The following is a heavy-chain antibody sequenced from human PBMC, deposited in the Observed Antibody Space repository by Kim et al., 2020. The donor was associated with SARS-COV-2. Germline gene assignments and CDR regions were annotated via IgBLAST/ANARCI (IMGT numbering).Heavy chain of an antibody. D-gene: IGHD3-10*01. CDR3: ARADYYGAGGYYYYYYGMDV. V-gene: IGHV1-8*01. CDR2: MNPNSGNT. CDR1: GYTFTSYD. J-gene: IGHJ6*02. Sequence: ASVKVSCKASGYTFTSYDINWVRQATGQGLEWMGWMNPNSGNTGYAQKFQGRVTMTRNTSISTAYMELSSLRSEETAVYYCARADYYGAGGYYYYYYGMDVWGQGTTVTVSS.